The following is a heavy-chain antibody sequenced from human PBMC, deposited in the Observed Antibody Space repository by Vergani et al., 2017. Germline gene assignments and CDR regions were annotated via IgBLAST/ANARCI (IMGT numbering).Heavy chain of an antibody. CDR1: GFTFSSYE. CDR3: ARGHTPGIAAAGKN. V-gene: IGHV3-48*03. Sequence: EVQLLESGGGLVQPGGSLRLSCAASGFTFSSYEMNWVRQAPGKGLEWVSYISSSGSTIYYADSVKGRFTISRDNAKNSLYLQMNSLRAEDTAVYYCARGHTPGIAAAGKNWGQGTLVTVSS. J-gene: IGHJ4*02. CDR2: ISSSGSTI. D-gene: IGHD6-13*01.